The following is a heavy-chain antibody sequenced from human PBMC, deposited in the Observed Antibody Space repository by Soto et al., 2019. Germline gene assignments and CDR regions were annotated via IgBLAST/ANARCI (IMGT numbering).Heavy chain of an antibody. CDR2: IYPGDSDT. V-gene: IGHV5-51*01. J-gene: IGHJ6*02. CDR3: ARHSGYRSGGSCYSLSAHYYYCGMDV. D-gene: IGHD2-15*01. CDR1: GYSFTSYW. Sequence: GESLKISCKGSGYSFTSYWIGWVRQMPGKGLEWMGIIYPGDSDTRYSPSFQGQVTISADKSISTAYLQWSSLKASDTAMYYCARHSGYRSGGSCYSLSAHYYYCGMDVWGQGTTVTVSS.